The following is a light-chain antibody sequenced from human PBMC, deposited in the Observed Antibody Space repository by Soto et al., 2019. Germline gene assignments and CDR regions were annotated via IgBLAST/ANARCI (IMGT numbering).Light chain of an antibody. CDR3: CSYAGSFYV. V-gene: IGLV2-11*01. J-gene: IGLJ1*01. CDR2: DVS. CDR1: SSDVGGYNY. Sequence: QSVLTQLRSVSGSPGQSVTISCTGTSSDVGGYNYVSWYQQHPGKAPKLMIYDVSKRPSGVPDRFSGSKSGNTASLTISGLQAEDEADYYCCSYAGSFYVFGTGTKVTVL.